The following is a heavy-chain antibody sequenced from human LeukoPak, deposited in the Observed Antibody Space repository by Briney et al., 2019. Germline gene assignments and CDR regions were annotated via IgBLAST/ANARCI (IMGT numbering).Heavy chain of an antibody. CDR2: IIPILGIA. Sequence: SVKVSCKASGGTFSSYAISWVRQAPGQGLEWMGRIIPILGIANYAQKFQGRVTITADTSTSTAYMELRSLRSDDTAVYYCARGESQSSDAFDIWGQGTMVTVSS. CDR3: ARGESQSSDAFDI. CDR1: GGTFSSYA. J-gene: IGHJ3*02. V-gene: IGHV1-69*04.